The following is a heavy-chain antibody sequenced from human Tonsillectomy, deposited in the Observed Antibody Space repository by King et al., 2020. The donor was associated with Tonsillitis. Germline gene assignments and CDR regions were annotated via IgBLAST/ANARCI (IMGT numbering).Heavy chain of an antibody. CDR1: GGSMSSSSYY. CDR2: IHHSGST. Sequence: LQLQESGPGLVKPSETLSLTCTVSGGSMSSSSYYWGWIRQPXXKGLEWIGSIHHSGSTYYXXSXKXXVTXSVDMSXXXXXLKLSXVTAADPVVYYCGRXGXXXXGAXVEDXGQXXLXTVXS. V-gene: IGHV4-39*01. CDR3: GRXGXXXXGAXVED. D-gene: IGHD2-15*01. J-gene: IGHJ1*01.